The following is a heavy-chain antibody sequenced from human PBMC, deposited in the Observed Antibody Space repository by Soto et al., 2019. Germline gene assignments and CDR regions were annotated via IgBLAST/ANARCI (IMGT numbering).Heavy chain of an antibody. CDR2: IYTSGGT. J-gene: IGHJ3*01. CDR3: ARGEVRGALDV. CDR1: GGSISDNDYY. Sequence: QVQLQESGPGLVRPSQTLSLTCTLSGGSISDNDYYWTWIRQSPGVGLEWLGYIYTSGGTSYNPSIKSRLSISADTSSYRVSLKLTSVTAADTAVYFCARGEVRGALDVWGPGTKVHVSS. V-gene: IGHV4-30-4*01. D-gene: IGHD3-10*01.